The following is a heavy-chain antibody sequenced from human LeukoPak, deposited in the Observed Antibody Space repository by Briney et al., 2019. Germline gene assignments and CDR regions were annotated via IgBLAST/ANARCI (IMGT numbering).Heavy chain of an antibody. D-gene: IGHD2-2*01. CDR1: GGSFSGYY. CDR3: ARATIVVVPAAPPGFDP. Sequence: SETLSLTCAVYGGSFSGYYWSWIRQPPGKGLEWIGEINHSGSTNYNPSLKSRVTISVDTSKNQFSLKLSSVTAADTAVYYCARATIVVVPAAPPGFDPWGQGTLVTVSS. J-gene: IGHJ5*02. V-gene: IGHV4-34*01. CDR2: INHSGST.